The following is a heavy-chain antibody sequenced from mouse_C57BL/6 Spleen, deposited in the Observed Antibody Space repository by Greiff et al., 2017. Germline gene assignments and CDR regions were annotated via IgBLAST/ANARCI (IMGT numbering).Heavy chain of an antibody. Sequence: QVQLQQSGPELVKPGASVKISCKASGYAFSSSWMNWVKQRPGQGLEWIGRIYPGDGDTNYNGKFKGKATLTADKSSSTAYMHLSSLTSEDSAVYFGERGDYGSSSEFDYWGQGTTLTVSS. CDR3: ERGDYGSSSEFDY. V-gene: IGHV1-82*01. CDR2: IYPGDGDT. CDR1: GYAFSSSW. D-gene: IGHD1-1*01. J-gene: IGHJ2*01.